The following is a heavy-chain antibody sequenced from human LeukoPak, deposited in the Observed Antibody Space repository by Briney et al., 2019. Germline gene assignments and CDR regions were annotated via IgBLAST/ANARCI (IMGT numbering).Heavy chain of an antibody. CDR3: AKEGMHIVVAGRNAFDI. CDR2: IPYDGSNK. V-gene: IGHV3-30*18. D-gene: IGHD6-19*01. Sequence: GRSLRLSCAASGFTFSSYGMHWVRHAPGKGLEWVAVIPYDGSNKYYADSVKGRFTISRDNSKNTLYLQMNSLRAEDTAVYYCAKEGMHIVVAGRNAFDIWGQGTMVTVSS. J-gene: IGHJ3*02. CDR1: GFTFSSYG.